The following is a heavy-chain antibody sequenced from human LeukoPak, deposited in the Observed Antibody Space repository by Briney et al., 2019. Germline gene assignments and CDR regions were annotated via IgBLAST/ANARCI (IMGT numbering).Heavy chain of an antibody. CDR1: GGSISSGSYY. CDR2: IYTSGST. V-gene: IGHV4-61*02. Sequence: PSQTLPLTCTVSGGSISSGSYYWSWIRQPAGKGLEWIGRIYTSGSTNYNPSLKSRVTISVDTSKNQFSLKLSSVTAADTAVYYCARDDYYYDTPSRAFDNWGQGTMVTVSS. CDR3: ARDDYYYDTPSRAFDN. D-gene: IGHD3-22*01. J-gene: IGHJ3*02.